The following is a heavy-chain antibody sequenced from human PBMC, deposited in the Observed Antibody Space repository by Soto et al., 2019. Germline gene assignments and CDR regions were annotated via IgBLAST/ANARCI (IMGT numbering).Heavy chain of an antibody. V-gene: IGHV1-2*04. CDR2: INPNSGGT. CDR1: GYTFTGYY. D-gene: IGHD3-3*01. Sequence: KKSPASVKVSCKASGYTFTGYYMHWVRQAPGQGLEWMGWINPNSGGTNYAQKFQGWVTMTRDTSISTAYMELSRLRSDDTAVYYCAREGLGIFGVGNTYSSGYLYAFDIWGQGTMVTVSS. J-gene: IGHJ3*02. CDR3: AREGLGIFGVGNTYSSGYLYAFDI.